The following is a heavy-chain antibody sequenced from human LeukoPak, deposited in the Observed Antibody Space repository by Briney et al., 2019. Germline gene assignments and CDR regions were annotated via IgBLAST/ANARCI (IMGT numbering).Heavy chain of an antibody. J-gene: IGHJ4*02. V-gene: IGHV3-9*01. CDR2: ISWNSGSI. D-gene: IGHD6-13*01. CDR1: GFTFDDYA. Sequence: GGSLRLSCAASGFTFDDYAMHWVRQAPGKGLEWVSGISWNSGSIGYADSVKGRFTISRDNAKNSLYLQMNSLRAEDTAVYYCAREAAAGRFDYWGQGTLVTVSS. CDR3: AREAAAGRFDY.